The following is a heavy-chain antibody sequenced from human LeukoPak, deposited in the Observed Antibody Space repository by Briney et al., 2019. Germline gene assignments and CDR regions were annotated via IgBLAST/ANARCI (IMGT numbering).Heavy chain of an antibody. CDR2: IYYSGNT. J-gene: IGHJ4*02. CDR3: ARHSPWVYYFDY. V-gene: IGHV4-39*01. D-gene: IGHD7-27*01. CDR1: GGSISSSSYY. Sequence: PSETLSLTCTVSGGSISSSSYYWGWIRQPPGKGLEWIGSIYYSGNTYYNPSLKSRVTIYVDTSKNQFSLKLSSVTAADTAVYYCARHSPWVYYFDYWGQGTLVTVSS.